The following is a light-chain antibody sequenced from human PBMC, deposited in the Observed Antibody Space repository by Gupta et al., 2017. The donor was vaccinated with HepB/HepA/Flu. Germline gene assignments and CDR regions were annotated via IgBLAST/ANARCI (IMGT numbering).Light chain of an antibody. CDR3: QAWDSSTAV. CDR2: QDS. CDR1: KLGDKY. Sequence: SYELTQPPSVSVSPGQAASITCSGDKLGDKYACWYQQKPGQSPVLVIYQDSKRPSGIPERFSGSNSGNKATLTICGTQAMDEADYYCQAWDSSTAVFGGGTKLTVL. V-gene: IGLV3-1*01. J-gene: IGLJ2*01.